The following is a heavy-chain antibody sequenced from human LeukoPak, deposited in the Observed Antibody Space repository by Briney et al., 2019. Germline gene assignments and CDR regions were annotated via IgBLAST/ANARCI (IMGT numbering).Heavy chain of an antibody. Sequence: PGGSLRLSCAASGFTFSSYAMSWVRQAPGKGLEWVSAISGSGGSTYYADSVKGRFTISRDNSKNTLYLQMNSLRAEDTAVYYCAKGGRTIFGVVSVLYYGMDVWGQGTTATVSS. D-gene: IGHD3-3*01. CDR3: AKGGRTIFGVVSVLYYGMDV. CDR2: ISGSGGST. V-gene: IGHV3-23*01. CDR1: GFTFSSYA. J-gene: IGHJ6*02.